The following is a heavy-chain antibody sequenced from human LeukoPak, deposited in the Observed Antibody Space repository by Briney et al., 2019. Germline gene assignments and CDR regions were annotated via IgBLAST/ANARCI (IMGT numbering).Heavy chain of an antibody. J-gene: IGHJ4*02. V-gene: IGHV4-30-2*01. CDR1: GGSISSGGYY. D-gene: IGHD3-3*01. CDR2: IYHSGST. Sequence: SETLSLTCTVSGGSISSGGYYWSWIRQPPGKGLEWIGYIYHSGSTYYNPSLKSRVTISVDRSKNQFSLKLSSVTAADTAVYYCARLRFWSGYRPFDYWGQGTLVTVSS. CDR3: ARLRFWSGYRPFDY.